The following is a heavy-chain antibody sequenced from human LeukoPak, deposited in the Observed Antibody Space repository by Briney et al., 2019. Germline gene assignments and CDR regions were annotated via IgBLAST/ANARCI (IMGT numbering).Heavy chain of an antibody. J-gene: IGHJ4*02. Sequence: GGSLRLSCAASGFTFSSYAMSWVRQAPGKGLEWVSAIGDTDADGKYADSVRGRFTISRDNSRNTLYLHLNSLRVEDTAIYYCGRDWKLDYWGQGTLVTVSS. CDR1: GFTFSSYA. D-gene: IGHD1-1*01. CDR3: GRDWKLDY. V-gene: IGHV3-23*01. CDR2: IGDTDADG.